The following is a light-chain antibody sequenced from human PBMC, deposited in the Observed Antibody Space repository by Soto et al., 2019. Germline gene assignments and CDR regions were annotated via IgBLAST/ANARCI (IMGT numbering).Light chain of an antibody. Sequence: IVLTQSPGTLSLSPGERATLSCRASQSVSSSYLAWYQQKPGQAPRLLIYGASSRATGIPGRFSGSGSGTDFTLTISRLEPEDFAVYYCQQYGSSPRITFGQGTRLEIK. V-gene: IGKV3-20*01. J-gene: IGKJ5*01. CDR3: QQYGSSPRIT. CDR2: GAS. CDR1: QSVSSSY.